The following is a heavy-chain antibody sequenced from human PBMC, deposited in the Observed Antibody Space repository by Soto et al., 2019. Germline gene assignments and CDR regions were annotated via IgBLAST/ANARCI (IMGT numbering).Heavy chain of an antibody. Sequence: GASVKVSCKASGYTFTSYDINWVRQATGQGLEWMGWMNPNSGNTGYAQKFQGRVTMTRNTSISTAYMELSSLRSEDTAVYYCARGLRLGYCSGGSCYSQDWDYWGQGTLVTVSS. CDR2: MNPNSGNT. J-gene: IGHJ4*02. V-gene: IGHV1-8*01. D-gene: IGHD2-15*01. CDR3: ARGLRLGYCSGGSCYSQDWDY. CDR1: GYTFTSYD.